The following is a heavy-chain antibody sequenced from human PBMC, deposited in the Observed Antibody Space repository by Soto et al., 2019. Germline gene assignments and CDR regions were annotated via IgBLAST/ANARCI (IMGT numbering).Heavy chain of an antibody. Sequence: EVQLVESGGGLVQQGGSLRLSCAASGFSFSRSWMSWVRQAPEKGPEFVANIKGDGSVVNYVDSVKGRFSISRDNAKNSLYLQMSSLRAEDTAVYYCARDPGRSAFDIWGQGTMVTVSS. J-gene: IGHJ3*02. CDR1: GFSFSRSW. CDR3: ARDPGRSAFDI. V-gene: IGHV3-7*04. CDR2: IKGDGSVV.